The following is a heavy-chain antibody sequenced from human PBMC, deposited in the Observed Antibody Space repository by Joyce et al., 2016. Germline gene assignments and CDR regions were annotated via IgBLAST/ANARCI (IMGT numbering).Heavy chain of an antibody. J-gene: IGHJ5*02. CDR2: IIDSGST. V-gene: IGHV3-23*01. CDR1: GLTSSTYT. CDR3: ARAGTFWSAFNWFDP. Sequence: TASGLTSSTYTMTWVRQAPGKGLEWVSTIIDSGSTYYTDSVKGRFTISRDNSKNTVNLQMNSLRAEDTAVYYCARAGTFWSAFNWFDPWGQGTLVTVSS. D-gene: IGHD3-3*01.